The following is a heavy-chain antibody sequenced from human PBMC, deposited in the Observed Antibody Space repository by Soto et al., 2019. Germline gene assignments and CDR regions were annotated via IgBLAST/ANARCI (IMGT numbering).Heavy chain of an antibody. Sequence: QVPLVQSGAEVKKPGASVEISCKASGYTFTNYDIHWVRQATGQGLEWMGWMNPDSGNTGQSKQFQGRVTMTRDTSISTAYMEMSSLRSEDTAVYYCARGRFRRTWFDPWGQGTLVTVSS. CDR1: GYTFTNYD. D-gene: IGHD3-16*01. V-gene: IGHV1-8*01. CDR2: MNPDSGNT. CDR3: ARGRFRRTWFDP. J-gene: IGHJ5*02.